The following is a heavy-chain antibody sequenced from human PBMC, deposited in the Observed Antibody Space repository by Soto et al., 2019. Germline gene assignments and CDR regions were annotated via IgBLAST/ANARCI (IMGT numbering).Heavy chain of an antibody. CDR3: ARAPALAVVPAYFDY. CDR2: IWYDGSNK. J-gene: IGHJ4*02. V-gene: IGHV3-33*01. Sequence: VQLVESGGGVVQPGRSLRLSCAASGFTFSSYGMHWVRQAPGKGLEWVAVIWYDGSNKYYADSVKGRFTISRDNSKNTLYLQMNSLRAEDTAVYYCARAPALAVVPAYFDYWGQGTLVTVSS. CDR1: GFTFSSYG. D-gene: IGHD2-2*01.